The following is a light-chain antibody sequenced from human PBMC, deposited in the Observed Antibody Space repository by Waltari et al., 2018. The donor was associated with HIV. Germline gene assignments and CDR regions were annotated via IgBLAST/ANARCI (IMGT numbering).Light chain of an antibody. Sequence: EIVMTQSPATVSMFPGERATLSCRASQSIGSTLAWYQHKPGRAPRLRIYGASARATGVPARFSGSGSGTEFTLTISSLQSEDVAVYYCQQYNKWPPITFGQGTRLEIK. J-gene: IGKJ5*01. V-gene: IGKV3-15*01. CDR3: QQYNKWPPIT. CDR1: QSIGST. CDR2: GAS.